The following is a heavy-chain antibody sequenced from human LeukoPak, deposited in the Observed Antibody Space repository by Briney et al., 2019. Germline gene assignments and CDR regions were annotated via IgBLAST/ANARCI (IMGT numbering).Heavy chain of an antibody. CDR1: GGSISSYY. V-gene: IGHV4-59*01. CDR3: ARDGNHFDY. J-gene: IGHJ4*02. D-gene: IGHD1-1*01. Sequence: SGTLSLTCTVSGGSISSYYWSWIRQPPGKGLEWIGYIYYSGSTNYNPSLKSRVTISVDTSKNQFSLKLSSVTAADTAVYYCARDGNHFDYWGQGTLVTVSS. CDR2: IYYSGST.